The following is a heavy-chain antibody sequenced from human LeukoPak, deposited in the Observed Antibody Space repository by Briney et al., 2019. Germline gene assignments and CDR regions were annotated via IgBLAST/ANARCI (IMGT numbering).Heavy chain of an antibody. CDR2: ISYDGSNK. J-gene: IGHJ4*02. CDR1: GFTFSSYG. CDR3: AKGPSTGVVTPPLN. D-gene: IGHD4-23*01. Sequence: GGSLRLSCAASGFTFSSYGMHWVRQAPGKGLEWVAVISYDGSNKYYADSVKGRFTISRDNSKNTLYLQMNSLRAEDTAVYYCAKGPSTGVVTPPLNWAQGTLVTVSS. V-gene: IGHV3-30*18.